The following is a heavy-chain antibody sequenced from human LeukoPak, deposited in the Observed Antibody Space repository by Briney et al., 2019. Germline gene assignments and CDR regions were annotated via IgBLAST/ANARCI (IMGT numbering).Heavy chain of an antibody. J-gene: IGHJ4*02. V-gene: IGHV3-7*03. CDR2: IKQDGSET. D-gene: IGHD4-11*01. Sequence: GGSLRLSCAASGFTFSSYWMSWVRQAPGKGLEWVANIKQDGSETYYVDSVKGRFTISRDNSKNTLYLQMNSLRAEDTAVYYCAKEALPVTLKGLDYWGQGTLVTVSS. CDR3: AKEALPVTLKGLDY. CDR1: GFTFSSYW.